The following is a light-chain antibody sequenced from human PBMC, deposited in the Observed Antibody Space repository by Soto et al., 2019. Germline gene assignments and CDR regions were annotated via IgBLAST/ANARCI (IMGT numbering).Light chain of an antibody. Sequence: EVVLTQSPVTLSLSPGERATLSCRASQSFRGLLAWYKQKHGQAPRXLIYDAYNRATGIPPRFSGSGSGTDFTLTISSLEPEDSEVYYCQQRHMWPITFGQGTRLEIK. CDR1: QSFRGL. V-gene: IGKV3-11*01. CDR2: DAY. J-gene: IGKJ5*01. CDR3: QQRHMWPIT.